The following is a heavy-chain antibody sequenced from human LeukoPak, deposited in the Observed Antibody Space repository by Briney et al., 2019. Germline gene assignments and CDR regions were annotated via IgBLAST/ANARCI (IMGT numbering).Heavy chain of an antibody. CDR3: ARARYVNSFYALDI. D-gene: IGHD3-9*01. J-gene: IGHJ3*02. CDR1: GGSISRYY. Sequence: SETLSLTCTVSGGSISRYYWSWIRLPPGKGLEWICYLSKRGNTNNSPSLKTRLTLFGHTPKNQFFLKLSSVTAAETAMYYCARARYVNSFYALDIWGQGTLVTVSS. CDR2: LSKRGNT. V-gene: IGHV4-59*01.